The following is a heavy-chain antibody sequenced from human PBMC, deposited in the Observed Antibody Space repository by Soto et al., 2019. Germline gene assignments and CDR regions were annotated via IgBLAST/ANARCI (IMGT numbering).Heavy chain of an antibody. CDR2: IIPIFGTA. CDR1: GGTFSSYA. J-gene: IGHJ5*02. V-gene: IGHV1-69*13. D-gene: IGHD2-2*01. CDR3: ARDLPGYCSSTGCRGWFDP. Sequence: SVKVSCKASGGTFSSYAISWVRQAPGQGLEWMGGIIPIFGTANYAQKFQGRVTITADESTSTAYMELSSLRSEDTAVYYCARDLPGYCSSTGCRGWFDPWGQGTLVTVSS.